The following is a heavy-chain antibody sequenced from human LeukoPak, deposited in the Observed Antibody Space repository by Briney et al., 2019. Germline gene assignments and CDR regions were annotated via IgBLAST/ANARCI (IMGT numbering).Heavy chain of an antibody. D-gene: IGHD3-10*01. Sequence: PSETLSLTCAVSGASISRYYWSWIRQPPGKGLEWIGYISYSGSPNSNPSLKSRLTISRDTSRNLFSLTLSSVTAADTAIYCCARQGYDYYGSGSYSDFDHWGQGTLVTVSS. J-gene: IGHJ4*02. CDR1: GASISRYY. CDR3: ARQGYDYYGSGSYSDFDH. V-gene: IGHV4-59*08. CDR2: ISYSGSP.